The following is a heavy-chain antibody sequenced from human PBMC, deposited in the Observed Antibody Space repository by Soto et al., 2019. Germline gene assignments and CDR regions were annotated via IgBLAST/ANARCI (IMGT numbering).Heavy chain of an antibody. D-gene: IGHD3-22*01. Sequence: GGSLRLSCAASGFTFSNYAMSWVRQAPGKGLEWVSAISGSGGSTYYADSVKGRFTISRDNSKNTLYLQMNSLRAEDTAVYYCAKLRYYYDSSGPDYWGQGTLVTVSS. V-gene: IGHV3-23*01. CDR3: AKLRYYYDSSGPDY. CDR2: ISGSGGST. J-gene: IGHJ4*02. CDR1: GFTFSNYA.